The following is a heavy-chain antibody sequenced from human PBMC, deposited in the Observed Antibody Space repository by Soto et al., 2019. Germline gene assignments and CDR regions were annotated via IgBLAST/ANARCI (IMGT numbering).Heavy chain of an antibody. CDR3: ARHNARGPVVTTGIDH. D-gene: IGHD2-2*01. J-gene: IGHJ4*02. V-gene: IGHV4-59*08. Sequence: SETLSLTCSVSGGSITGYYWSWIRLPPGKGLEWIGYVHYSGITNYSPSLRGRVTMSVDTSKDQFSLRLPSVTAADTAVYYCARHNARGPVVTTGIDHWGQGTLVTVSS. CDR2: VHYSGIT. CDR1: GGSITGYY.